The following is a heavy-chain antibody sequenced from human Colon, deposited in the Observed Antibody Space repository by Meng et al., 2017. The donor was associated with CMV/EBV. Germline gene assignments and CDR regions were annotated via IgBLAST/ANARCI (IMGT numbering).Heavy chain of an antibody. V-gene: IGHV1-2*02. CDR2: INPNSGGT. CDR1: GYTFTGYY. J-gene: IGHJ4*02. CDR3: ARVGQAGYCSSTSCYKGVDY. D-gene: IGHD2-2*02. Sequence: ASVKVSCKASGYTFTGYYMHWVRQAPGQGLEWMGWINPNSGGTNYAQKFQGRVTMTRDTSISTAYMELSRLRSEDTAVYYCARVGQAGYCSSTSCYKGVDYWGQGTLVTVSS.